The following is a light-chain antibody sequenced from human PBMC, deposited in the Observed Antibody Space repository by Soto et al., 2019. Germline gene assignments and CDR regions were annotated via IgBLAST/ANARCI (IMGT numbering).Light chain of an antibody. CDR3: CSYASSTIYV. Sequence: QSAMTQPASLSGCPGQSITICCTGTSSDVGGYNFVSWYQQLPGNAPKLLIHDVTLRPSGVSDRFSGSKSGTTASLTISGLQAEDEADYYCCSYASSTIYVFGTGTKVTVL. CDR2: DVT. J-gene: IGLJ1*01. V-gene: IGLV2-14*03. CDR1: SSDVGGYNF.